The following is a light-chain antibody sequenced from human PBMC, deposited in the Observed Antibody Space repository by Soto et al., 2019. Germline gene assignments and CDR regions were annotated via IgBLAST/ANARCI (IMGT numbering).Light chain of an antibody. CDR2: SHN. Sequence: QSVLTQPPSASGTPGQRVTISCSGTSSNIGSNTVNWYQQLPGTAPKLLIYSHNQRPSGVPDRFSGSKSDTSASLAISGLQSEDEAEYYCAACDDSLNGVVFGGGTKLTVL. J-gene: IGLJ2*01. V-gene: IGLV1-44*01. CDR1: SSNIGSNT. CDR3: AACDDSLNGVV.